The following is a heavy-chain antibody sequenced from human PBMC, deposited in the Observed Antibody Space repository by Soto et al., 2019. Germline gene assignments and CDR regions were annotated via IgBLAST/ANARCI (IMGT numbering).Heavy chain of an antibody. J-gene: IGHJ4*02. CDR3: ARAPAYYYDSSGYYTGLFAY. V-gene: IGHV3-21*01. D-gene: IGHD3-22*01. Sequence: GGSLRLSCAASGFTFSSYSMNWVRQAPGKGLEWVSSISSSSSYIYYADSVKGRFTISRDNAKNSLYLQMNSLRAEDTAVYYCARAPAYYYDSSGYYTGLFAYWGQGTLVTVSS. CDR2: ISSSSSYI. CDR1: GFTFSSYS.